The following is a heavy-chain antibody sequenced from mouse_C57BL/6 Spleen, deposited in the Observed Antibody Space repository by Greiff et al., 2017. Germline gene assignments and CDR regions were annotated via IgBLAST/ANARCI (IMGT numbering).Heavy chain of an antibody. CDR2: IDPETGGT. D-gene: IGHD4-1*01. Sequence: QVHVKQSGAELVRPGASVTLSCKASGYTFTDYEMHWVKQTPVHGLEWIGAIDPETGGTAYNQKFKGKAILTADKSSSTAYMELRSLTSEDSAVYYCTRKLGLLYYYAMDYWGQGTSVTVSS. J-gene: IGHJ4*01. CDR3: TRKLGLLYYYAMDY. V-gene: IGHV1-15*01. CDR1: GYTFTDYE.